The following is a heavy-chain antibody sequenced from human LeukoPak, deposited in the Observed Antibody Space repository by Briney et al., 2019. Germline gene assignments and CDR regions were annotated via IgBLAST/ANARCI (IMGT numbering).Heavy chain of an antibody. CDR2: IYHSGST. D-gene: IGHD2-2*01. CDR1: GYSVSSGYY. CDR3: ARHGIGIVVVPAAIVGESDY. V-gene: IGHV4-38-2*01. J-gene: IGHJ4*02. Sequence: PSETLSLTCAVSGYSVSSGYYWGWIRQPPGKGLERIGSIYHSGSTYYNPSLKSRVTISVDTSKNQFSLNLSSVTAADTGVYYCARHGIGIVVVPAAIVGESDYWGQGTLVTVSS.